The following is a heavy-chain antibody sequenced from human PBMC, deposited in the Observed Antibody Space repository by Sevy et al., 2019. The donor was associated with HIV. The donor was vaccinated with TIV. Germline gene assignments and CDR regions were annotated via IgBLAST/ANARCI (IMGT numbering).Heavy chain of an antibody. V-gene: IGHV4-39*02. CDR1: GGSLISPTFY. CDR2: MHYGGNT. CDR3: VRDHHLRGRHWFDS. D-gene: IGHD3-16*01. J-gene: IGHJ5*01. Sequence: SETLSLTCTASGGSLISPTFYWGWVRQPPGERLEWIAAMHYGGNTYYSPSLKGRLAMSVDTSKNQFSLNLTSVTAADAAVYHCVRDHHLRGRHWFDSWGQGALVTVSS.